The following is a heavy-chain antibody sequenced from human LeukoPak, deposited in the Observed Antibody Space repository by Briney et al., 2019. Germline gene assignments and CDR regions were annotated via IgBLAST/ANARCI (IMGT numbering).Heavy chain of an antibody. CDR3: ARDDAPINCYYYGMDV. CDR2: IKQDGSEK. J-gene: IGHJ6*02. Sequence: GGSLRLSCAASGFTFGNYWMNWVRQAPGKGLEWVANIKQDGSEKYYVDSVKGRFTISRDNAKHSLYLQMNSLRAEDTAVYYCARDDAPINCYYYGMDVWGQGTTVTVSS. CDR1: GFTFGNYW. V-gene: IGHV3-7*04.